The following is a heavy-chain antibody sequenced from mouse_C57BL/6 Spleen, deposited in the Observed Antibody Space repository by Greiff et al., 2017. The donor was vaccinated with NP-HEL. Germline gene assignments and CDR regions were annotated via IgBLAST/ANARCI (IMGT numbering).Heavy chain of an antibody. V-gene: IGHV6-3*01. Sequence: EVKVEESGGGLVQPGGSMKLSCVASGFTFSNYWMNWVRQSPEKGLEWVAQIRLKSDNYATHYAESVKGRFTISRDDSKSSVYLQMNNLRAEDTGIYYCTNDGYSLAYWGQGTLVTVSA. CDR1: GFTFSNYW. J-gene: IGHJ3*01. D-gene: IGHD2-3*01. CDR2: IRLKSDNYAT. CDR3: TNDGYSLAY.